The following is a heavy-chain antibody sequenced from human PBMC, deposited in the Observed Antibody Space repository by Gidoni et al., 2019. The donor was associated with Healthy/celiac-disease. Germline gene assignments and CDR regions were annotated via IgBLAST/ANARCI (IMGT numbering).Heavy chain of an antibody. CDR3: ARGHLKVRDRVAARPDY. Sequence: HVQLQQWGAGLLTPSETLSITCAVYGGSFSGYYWGWIRQPPGKGLEWIGEINHSGSTNYNPSLKSRVTISVDTSKNQFSLKLSSVTAADTAVYYCARGHLKVRDRVAARPDYWGQGTLVTVSS. CDR2: INHSGST. V-gene: IGHV4-34*01. CDR1: GGSFSGYY. D-gene: IGHD6-6*01. J-gene: IGHJ4*02.